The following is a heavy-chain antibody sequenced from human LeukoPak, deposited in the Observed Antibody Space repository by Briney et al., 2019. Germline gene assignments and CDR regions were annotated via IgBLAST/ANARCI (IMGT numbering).Heavy chain of an antibody. J-gene: IGHJ4*02. Sequence: GESLKISCKGSGYSFTSYWIGWVRQMPGKGLEWMGIIYPGDSDTRYSPSFQGQVTISADKSISTAYLQWSSLKASDTAMYYCARHGGYCSSTSCSEIDYWGQGTLVSVSS. CDR1: GYSFTSYW. CDR3: ARHGGYCSSTSCSEIDY. D-gene: IGHD2-2*01. V-gene: IGHV5-51*01. CDR2: IYPGDSDT.